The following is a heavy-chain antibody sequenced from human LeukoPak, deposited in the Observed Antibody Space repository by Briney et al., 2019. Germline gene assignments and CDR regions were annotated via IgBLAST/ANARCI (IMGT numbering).Heavy chain of an antibody. CDR1: GFTFSSYA. D-gene: IGHD3-22*01. CDR2: ISGSDGFT. Sequence: GGSLRLSCAVSGFTFSSYAMSWFRQAPEKGLEWVSAISGSDGFTYYAASVKGRFSISRDNSKNTLYLQMNSLRAEDTAIYCCAKCSTMIVVEGGDAFDIWGQGTMVTVSS. V-gene: IGHV3-23*01. J-gene: IGHJ3*02. CDR3: AKCSTMIVVEGGDAFDI.